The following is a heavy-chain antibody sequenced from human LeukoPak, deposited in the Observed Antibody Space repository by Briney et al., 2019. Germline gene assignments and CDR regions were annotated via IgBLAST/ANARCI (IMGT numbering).Heavy chain of an antibody. CDR3: ARVTCSSTSCYVDY. J-gene: IGHJ4*02. CDR2: INWNGGST. V-gene: IGHV3-20*04. CDR1: GFTFDDYG. Sequence: GGSLRLSCAASGFTFDDYGMSWVRHAPGKGLEWVSGINWNGGSTGYADSVKGRFTISRDNAKNSLYLQMNSLRAEDTALYYCARVTCSSTSCYVDYWGQGTLVTVSS. D-gene: IGHD2-2*01.